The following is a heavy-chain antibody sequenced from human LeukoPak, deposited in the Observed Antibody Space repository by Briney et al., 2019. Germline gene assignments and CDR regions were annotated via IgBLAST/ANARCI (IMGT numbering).Heavy chain of an antibody. CDR2: IYSGGST. Sequence: SQTLSLTCTVSGDSTSSGPYYWSWIRQPAGKELEWIGRIYSGGSTSYNPSLKSRVTISVYTSKNQFSLKLSSVTAADTAIYYCAREGSIYYYDSSGYLGYWGQGTLVTVSS. J-gene: IGHJ4*02. V-gene: IGHV4-61*02. CDR3: AREGSIYYYDSSGYLGY. D-gene: IGHD3-22*01. CDR1: GDSTSSGPYY.